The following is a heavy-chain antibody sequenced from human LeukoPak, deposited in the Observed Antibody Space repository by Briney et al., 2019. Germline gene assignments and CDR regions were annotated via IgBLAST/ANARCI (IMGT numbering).Heavy chain of an antibody. V-gene: IGHV3-64*02. D-gene: IGHD3-3*01. Sequence: TGGSLRLSCAVSGFPFSSYTMHWVRQAPGKGLEYVSDIISNGGSTQYAVSVKGRFTLSRDNYKNTLFLQMGGLRAEDMAVYYCARVTMGATIANYYYYYMDVWGKGTTVTVSS. J-gene: IGHJ6*03. CDR1: GFPFSSYT. CDR2: IISNGGST. CDR3: ARVTMGATIANYYYYYMDV.